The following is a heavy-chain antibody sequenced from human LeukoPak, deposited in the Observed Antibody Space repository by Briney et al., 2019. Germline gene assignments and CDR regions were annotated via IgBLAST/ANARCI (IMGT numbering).Heavy chain of an antibody. J-gene: IGHJ4*02. V-gene: IGHV3-7*03. CDR2: INQDGTET. CDR3: AKAPHKGGVSPFDY. Sequence: PGGSLRLSCAASGFTFDSFWMHWVRQTPGKGLEWVANINQDGTETYYVDSVKGRFTISRDNSKNTLFLQMNSLRAEDTAVYYCAKAPHKGGVSPFDYWGQGTLVTVSS. D-gene: IGHD3-10*01. CDR1: GFTFDSFW.